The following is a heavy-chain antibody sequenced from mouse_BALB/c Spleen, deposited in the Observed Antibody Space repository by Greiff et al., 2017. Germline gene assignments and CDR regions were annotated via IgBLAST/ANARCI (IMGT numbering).Heavy chain of an antibody. CDR1: GFTFSSYA. D-gene: IGHD2-4*01. CDR3: ARHDYDAWFAY. J-gene: IGHJ3*01. Sequence: DVHLVESGGGLVKPGGSLKLSCAASGFTFSSYAMSWVRQTPEKRLEWVATISSGGSYTYYPDSVKGRFTISRDNAKNTLYLQMSSLRSEDTAMYYCARHDYDAWFAYWGQGTLVTVSA. CDR2: ISSGGSYT. V-gene: IGHV5-9-3*01.